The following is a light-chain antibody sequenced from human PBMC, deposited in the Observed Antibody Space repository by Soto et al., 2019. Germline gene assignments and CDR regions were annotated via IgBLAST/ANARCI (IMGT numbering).Light chain of an antibody. CDR2: AAS. J-gene: IGKJ1*01. V-gene: IGKV1-8*01. CDR3: QQYHTYPWT. Sequence: AIRMTQSPSSLSASTGDRVTITCRASQGISSYLVWYQQRPGKAPKVLIHAASTLQGGVPSRFSGGGSGTDFTLTISRLQSEDYATYYCQQYHTYPWTFGQGTKVEIK. CDR1: QGISSY.